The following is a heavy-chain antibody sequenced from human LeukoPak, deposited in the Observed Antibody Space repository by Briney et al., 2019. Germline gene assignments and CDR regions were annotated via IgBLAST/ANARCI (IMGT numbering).Heavy chain of an antibody. CDR1: GFTFSNAW. J-gene: IGHJ4*02. Sequence: GGSLRPSCAASGFTFSNAWMSWVRQAPGKGLEWVGRIKSKTDGGTTDYAAPVKGRFTISRDDSKNTLYLQMNSLKTEDTAVYYCTTDLYDYVWGSYRPTGYWGQGTLVTGSS. V-gene: IGHV3-15*01. D-gene: IGHD3-16*02. CDR2: IKSKTDGGTT. CDR3: TTDLYDYVWGSYRPTGY.